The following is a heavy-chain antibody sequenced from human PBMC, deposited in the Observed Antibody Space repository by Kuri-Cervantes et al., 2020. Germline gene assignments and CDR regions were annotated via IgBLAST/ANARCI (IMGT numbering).Heavy chain of an antibody. CDR3: AREGSQLWSSWYFDY. CDR2: IIPILGIA. Sequence: SVKVSCKASGGTFSSYTISWVRQAPGQGLEWMGRIIPILGIANYAQKFQGRVTITADKSTSTAYMELRSLRSDDTAVYYCAREGSQLWSSWYFDYWGQGTLVTVSS. V-gene: IGHV1-69*04. CDR1: GGTFSSYT. J-gene: IGHJ4*02. D-gene: IGHD5-18*01.